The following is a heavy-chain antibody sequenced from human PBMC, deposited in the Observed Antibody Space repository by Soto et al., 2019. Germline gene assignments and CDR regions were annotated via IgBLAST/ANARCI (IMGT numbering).Heavy chain of an antibody. J-gene: IGHJ4*02. V-gene: IGHV4-34*01. CDR3: TRGVTTSGGLIVKGYYFDY. CDR2: INHSGST. CDR1: GGSFSCYY. D-gene: IGHD3-16*02. Sequence: LQQWGAGLLKPSETLSLTCAVYGGSFSCYYWTWIRQPPGKGLEWIGEINHSGSTNYNPSLKSRVTISVDTSKNQFSLKLSSVTAADMAVYYCTRGVTTSGGLIVKGYYFDYCGQGTLVTVSS.